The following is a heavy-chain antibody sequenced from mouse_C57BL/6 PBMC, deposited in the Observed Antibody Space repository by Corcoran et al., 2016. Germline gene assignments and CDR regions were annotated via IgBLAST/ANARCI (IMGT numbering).Heavy chain of an antibody. Sequence: QVQLQQSGPELVKPGASVKISCKASGYTFTDYYINWVKQRPGQGLEWIGWIFPGSGSTYYNEKFKGKATLTVDISSSTAYMLLSSLTSEDSAVYFCARPFTTSYAMDYWGQGTSVTVSS. D-gene: IGHD1-1*01. CDR1: GYTFTDYY. CDR2: IFPGSGST. CDR3: ARPFTTSYAMDY. J-gene: IGHJ4*01. V-gene: IGHV1-75*01.